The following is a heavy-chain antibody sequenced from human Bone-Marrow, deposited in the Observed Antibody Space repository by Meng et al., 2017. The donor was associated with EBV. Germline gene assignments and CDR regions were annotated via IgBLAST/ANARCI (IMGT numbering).Heavy chain of an antibody. CDR2: IDPNSGGA. Sequence: VRQLQSGAWGNNAGAAGEAPCKASGYTFTGHDMHGVRQAPGQGLEWMGRIDPNSGGADYAQKFQGGVTMTRDTSISTFYMELSRLTSDDTAVYFCARASDYGSDLDYWGQGTLVTVSS. CDR1: GYTFTGHD. CDR3: ARASDYGSDLDY. J-gene: IGHJ4*02. D-gene: IGHD4-17*01. V-gene: IGHV1-2*06.